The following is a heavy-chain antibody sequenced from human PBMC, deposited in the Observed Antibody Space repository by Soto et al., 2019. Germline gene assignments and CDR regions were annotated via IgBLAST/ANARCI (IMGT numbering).Heavy chain of an antibody. CDR3: VKALRYFDWLPDFDY. CDR2: ISSNGGST. Sequence: GSLRLSCSASGFTFSSYAMHWVLQAPGKGLEYVSAISSNGGSTYYADSVKGRFTISRDNSKNTLYLQMSSLRAEDTAVYYCVKALRYFDWLPDFDYWGQGTLVTVSS. CDR1: GFTFSSYA. D-gene: IGHD3-9*01. J-gene: IGHJ4*02. V-gene: IGHV3-64D*06.